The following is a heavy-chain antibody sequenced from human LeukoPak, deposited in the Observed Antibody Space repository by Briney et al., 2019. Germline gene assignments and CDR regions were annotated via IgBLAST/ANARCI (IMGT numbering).Heavy chain of an antibody. J-gene: IGHJ6*03. D-gene: IGHD3-16*01. CDR2: IYTSGST. V-gene: IGHV4-61*02. CDR1: GGSISSGSYY. Sequence: TLSLTCTVSGGSISSGSYYWSWIRQPAGKGLEWIGRIYTSGSTNYNPSLKSRVTISVDTFKNQFSLKLSSVTAADTAVYYCARVWGNYMDVWGKGTTVTVSS. CDR3: ARVWGNYMDV.